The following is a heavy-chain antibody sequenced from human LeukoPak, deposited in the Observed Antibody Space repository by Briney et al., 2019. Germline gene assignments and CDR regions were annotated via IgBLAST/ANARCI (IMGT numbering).Heavy chain of an antibody. CDR1: GFTFGDYA. Sequence: PGGSLSLSCTASGFTFGDYAMSWFRQAPGKGLEWVGFIRSKAYGGTTEYAASVKGRFTISRDDSKSIAYLQMNSLKTEDTAVYYCTRDSSIVGATRPFDYWGQGTLVTVSS. CDR3: TRDSSIVGATRPFDY. J-gene: IGHJ4*02. CDR2: IRSKAYGGTT. V-gene: IGHV3-49*03. D-gene: IGHD1-26*01.